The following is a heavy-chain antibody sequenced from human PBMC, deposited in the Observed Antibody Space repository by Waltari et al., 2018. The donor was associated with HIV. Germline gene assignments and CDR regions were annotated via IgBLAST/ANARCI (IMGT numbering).Heavy chain of an antibody. V-gene: IGHV4-59*02. CDR1: SGSVINYF. CDR2: IHYSGTV. J-gene: IGHJ5*02. D-gene: IGHD3-3*01. CDR3: ARNWDEFWSGSTHPGLDP. Sequence: QVQLRESGPGLVKPSETLSLTCSVSSGSVINYFWSWIRQSPGKGLEWIGQIHYSGTVTYNPSLKSRVIISVDSSRNQFFLDLNSVTAADTAVYYCARNWDEFWSGSTHPGLDPWGPGILVTVSS.